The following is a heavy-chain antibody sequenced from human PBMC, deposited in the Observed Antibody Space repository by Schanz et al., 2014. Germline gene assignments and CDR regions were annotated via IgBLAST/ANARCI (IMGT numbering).Heavy chain of an antibody. D-gene: IGHD3-10*01. CDR3: ARAKRFGDMDV. CDR2: ISTSNGNT. V-gene: IGHV1-18*01. CDR1: GGTFNSYT. J-gene: IGHJ6*02. Sequence: QVQLVQSGAEVKKPGSSMKVSCKASGGTFNSYTINWVRQAPGQGLEWMGRISTSNGNTNYIQKLQGRVTMTTDTSTSTAYMDLRSLRSDDTAVYYCARAKRFGDMDVWGQGTTXTVSS.